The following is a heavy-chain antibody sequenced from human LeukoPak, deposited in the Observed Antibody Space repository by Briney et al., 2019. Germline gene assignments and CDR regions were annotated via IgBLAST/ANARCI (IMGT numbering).Heavy chain of an antibody. D-gene: IGHD6-13*01. J-gene: IGHJ4*02. CDR1: GGSFSGYY. Sequence: SETLSLTCAVYGGSFSGYYWSWIRQPPGKGLEWIGEINHSGSTDYNPSLKSRVTISVDTSKNQFSLKLSSVTAADTAVCYRARVPRVWVGSSWYYFDYWGQGTLVTVSS. V-gene: IGHV4-34*01. CDR2: INHSGST. CDR3: ARVPRVWVGSSWYYFDY.